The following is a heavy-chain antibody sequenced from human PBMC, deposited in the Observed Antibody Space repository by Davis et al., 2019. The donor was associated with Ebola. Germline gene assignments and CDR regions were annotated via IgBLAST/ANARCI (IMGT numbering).Heavy chain of an antibody. Sequence: AASVKVSCKASGYTFTSYDINWVRQATGQGLEWMGWMNPNSGNTGYAQKFQGRVTMTRNTSMSTAYMELSSLRSEDKAVYYCARGDSSGWYDFDYWGQGTLVTVSS. CDR3: ARGDSSGWYDFDY. CDR1: GYTFTSYD. D-gene: IGHD6-19*01. J-gene: IGHJ4*02. V-gene: IGHV1-8*01. CDR2: MNPNSGNT.